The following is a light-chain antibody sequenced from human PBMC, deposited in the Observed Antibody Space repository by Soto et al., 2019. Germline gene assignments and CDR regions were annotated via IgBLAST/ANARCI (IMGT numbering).Light chain of an antibody. J-gene: IGKJ5*01. CDR1: QSISNY. Sequence: DIQMTQSPSSLSASVGDRVTITCRASQSISNYLNWYQQKPGKAPELLIYAASSLQSGVPSRFSGSGSGTDFTLTISSLQPEDFATYYCQQSYSTPITFGQGTRLEMK. CDR2: AAS. V-gene: IGKV1-39*01. CDR3: QQSYSTPIT.